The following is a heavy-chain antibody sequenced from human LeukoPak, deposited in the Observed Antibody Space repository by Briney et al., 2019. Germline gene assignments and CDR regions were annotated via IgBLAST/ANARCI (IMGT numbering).Heavy chain of an antibody. J-gene: IGHJ4*02. V-gene: IGHV4-59*01. CDR3: ARVVYSGSWGYFDY. Sequence: SETLSLTCTVSGGSISKYYWSWIRQSPGKGLEWIGYIYYTGSTNYNPSLKSRVTISVGTSKTQFSLKLTSVTAADTAIYYCARVVYSGSWGYFDYWGQGILVTVSS. CDR1: GGSISKYY. CDR2: IYYTGST. D-gene: IGHD3-10*01.